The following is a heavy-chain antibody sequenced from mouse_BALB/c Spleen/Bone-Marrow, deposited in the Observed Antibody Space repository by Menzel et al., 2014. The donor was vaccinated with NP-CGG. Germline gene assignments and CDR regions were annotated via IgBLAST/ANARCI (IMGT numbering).Heavy chain of an antibody. D-gene: IGHD2-1*01. CDR1: GFTFSSFG. Sequence: VKLVESGGGLVQPGGSRKLSCAASGFTFSSFGMHWVRRAPEKGLEWVAYISSGSSTIYYADTVKGRFTISRDNPKNTLFLQMTSLRSEDTAMYYCARGGNYAWFAYWGQGTLVTVSA. CDR3: ARGGNYAWFAY. J-gene: IGHJ3*01. V-gene: IGHV5-17*02. CDR2: ISSGSSTI.